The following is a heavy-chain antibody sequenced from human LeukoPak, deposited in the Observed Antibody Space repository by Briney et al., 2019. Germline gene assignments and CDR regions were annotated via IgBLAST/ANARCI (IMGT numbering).Heavy chain of an antibody. J-gene: IGHJ5*02. D-gene: IGHD6-13*01. V-gene: IGHV3-74*01. CDR1: GFTFSSYW. Sequence: PGGSLRLSCAASGFTFSSYWMHWVRQAPGKGLVWVSRINSDGSSTSYADSVKGRFTISRDNAKNTLYLQMNSLRAEDTAVYYCAREGVYSPFDPWGQGTLVTVSS. CDR3: AREGVYSPFDP. CDR2: INSDGSST.